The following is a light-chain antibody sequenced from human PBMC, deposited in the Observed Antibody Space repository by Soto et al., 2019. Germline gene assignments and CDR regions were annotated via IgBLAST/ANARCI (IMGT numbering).Light chain of an antibody. J-gene: IGKJ1*01. V-gene: IGKV3-11*01. CDR1: QSVSTY. CDR3: QQYGSSPRT. Sequence: EIVLTQSPATLSLSPGDRATLSCRASQSVSTYLAWYQQKPGQAPRLLIYDTSNRATGIPARFSGSGSGTDFTLTISSLGPEDFAVYYCQQYGSSPRTFGQGTKVEIK. CDR2: DTS.